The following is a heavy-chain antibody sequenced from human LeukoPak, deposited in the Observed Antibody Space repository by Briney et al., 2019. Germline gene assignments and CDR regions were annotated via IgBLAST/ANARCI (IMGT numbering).Heavy chain of an antibody. Sequence: GGSLRLSCAASGFTFSSYWMSWVRQAPGKGLEWVANIKQDGSEKYYVDSVKGRFTISRDNARNSLYLQMNSLRAEDTAVYYCARDQVPAASNWFDPWGQGTLVTVSS. CDR1: GFTFSSYW. V-gene: IGHV3-7*01. D-gene: IGHD2-2*01. CDR3: ARDQVPAASNWFDP. CDR2: IKQDGSEK. J-gene: IGHJ5*02.